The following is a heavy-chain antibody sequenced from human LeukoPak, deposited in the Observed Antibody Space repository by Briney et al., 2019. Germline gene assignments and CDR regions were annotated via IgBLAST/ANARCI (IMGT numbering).Heavy chain of an antibody. D-gene: IGHD2-8*01. CDR1: GYTFSSYG. V-gene: IGHV1-18*01. J-gene: IGHJ4*02. CDR3: ARDSCTNGVCFLGDY. Sequence: ASVKVSCKACGYTFSSYGISWVRQAPGQGLEWMGWISAYNGNTKYAEKFQGRVTLTTDTSTSTANMELRSLRSDDTAVYYCARDSCTNGVCFLGDYWGQGTLVTVSS. CDR2: ISAYNGNT.